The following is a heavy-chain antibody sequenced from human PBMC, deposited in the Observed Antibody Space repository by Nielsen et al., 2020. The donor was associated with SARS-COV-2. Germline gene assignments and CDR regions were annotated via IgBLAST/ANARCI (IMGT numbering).Heavy chain of an antibody. Sequence: WIRQPPGKGLEWVSGISWNSGSIGYADSVKGRFTISRDNSKNTLYLQMNSLRAEDTAVYYCAKALTSPGFDYWGQGTLVTVSS. V-gene: IGHV3-9*01. J-gene: IGHJ4*02. D-gene: IGHD3-9*01. CDR2: ISWNSGSI. CDR3: AKALTSPGFDY.